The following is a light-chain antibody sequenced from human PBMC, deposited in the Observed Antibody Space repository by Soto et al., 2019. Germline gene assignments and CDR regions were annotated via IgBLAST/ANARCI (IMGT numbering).Light chain of an antibody. CDR3: QKYNSAPWT. CDR2: AAS. CDR1: QCISDY. Sequence: DIQMTQSPFSLSASLGDRVTITCRASQCISDYLAWYQHKPGQAPKLLIYAASTLQSGVPARFSGSGSGTDFTLTITILQAEDVATYYCQKYNSAPWTFGQGTKVEIK. V-gene: IGKV1-27*01. J-gene: IGKJ1*01.